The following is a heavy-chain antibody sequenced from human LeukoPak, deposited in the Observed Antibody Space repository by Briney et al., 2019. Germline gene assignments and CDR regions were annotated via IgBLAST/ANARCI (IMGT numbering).Heavy chain of an antibody. CDR1: AYSISDGFV. Sequence: SETLSLTCTVSAYSISDGFVWGWIRQAPGKGLEWIGSIYHSGTSYYNPSLKSRISTSVDTSKNQFSLNLSSVTAADTAVYYCTRLSHVAGAPKVSWFDPWGQGTLVTVSS. CDR3: TRLSHVAGAPKVSWFDP. V-gene: IGHV4-38-2*02. D-gene: IGHD1-26*01. J-gene: IGHJ5*02. CDR2: IYHSGTS.